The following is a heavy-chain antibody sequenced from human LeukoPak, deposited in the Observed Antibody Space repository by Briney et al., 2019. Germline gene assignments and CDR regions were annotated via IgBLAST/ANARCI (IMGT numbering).Heavy chain of an antibody. J-gene: IGHJ5*02. CDR1: GGSIGGGDYY. D-gene: IGHD3-22*01. V-gene: IGHV4-30-4*01. CDR2: MYYSGST. CDR3: ARPYYYDSRIDP. Sequence: SETLSLTCTVSGGSIGGGDYYWSWIRQPPGKGLEWIAYMYYSGSTYYNPSLKSRVTMSADTSKNQLSLKLSSVTAADTAVYYCARPYYYDSRIDPWGQGILVTVSS.